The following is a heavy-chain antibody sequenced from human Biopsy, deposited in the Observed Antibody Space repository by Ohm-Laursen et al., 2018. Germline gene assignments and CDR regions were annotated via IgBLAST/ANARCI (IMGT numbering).Heavy chain of an antibody. CDR3: ARDVKRYCSGASCYSGYFGMDV. J-gene: IGHJ6*02. CDR2: VYYSGTT. V-gene: IGHV4-61*01. Sequence: TLSLTCTVSGGSVSDRFHFWSWIRQPPGKGLEWIGDVYYSGTTNYNPSLKSRLTISVDTSKNQFSLNLNSVTAADTAVYFCARDVKRYCSGASCYSGYFGMDVWGQGTTVTVS. D-gene: IGHD2-15*01. CDR1: GGSVSDRFHF.